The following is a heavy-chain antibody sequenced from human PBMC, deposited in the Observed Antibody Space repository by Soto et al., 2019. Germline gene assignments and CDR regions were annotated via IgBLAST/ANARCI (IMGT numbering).Heavy chain of an antibody. CDR1: GGSISRDY. D-gene: IGHD6-19*01. V-gene: IGHV4-4*07. CDR2: IYISEST. CDR3: AREDIAVAGPVRYCMDV. J-gene: IGHJ6*02. Sequence: NPSETLSLTCTVSGGSISRDYWSWIRQPAGKGLEWIGRIYISESTNYNPSLKSRVIISADTSKNQFFLKLSSVTAADTAVYYCAREDIAVAGPVRYCMDVWGQGTRVTVSS.